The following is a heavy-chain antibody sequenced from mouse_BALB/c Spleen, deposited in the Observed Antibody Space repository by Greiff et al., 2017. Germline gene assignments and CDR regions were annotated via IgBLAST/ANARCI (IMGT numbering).Heavy chain of an antibody. CDR1: GFNIKDTY. CDR2: IDPANGNT. V-gene: IGHV14-3*02. Sequence: EVQLQQSGAELVKPGASVKLSCTASGFNIKDTYMHWVKQRPEQGLEWIGRIDPANGNTKYDPKFQGKATITADTSSNTAYLQLSSLTSEDTAVYYCNACVYGTPNFDVWGAGTTVTVSS. CDR3: NACVYGTPNFDV. J-gene: IGHJ1*01. D-gene: IGHD1-1*01.